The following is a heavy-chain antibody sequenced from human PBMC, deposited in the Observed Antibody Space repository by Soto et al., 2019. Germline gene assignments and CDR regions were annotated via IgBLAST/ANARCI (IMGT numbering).Heavy chain of an antibody. CDR2: ISAYNGDT. CDR1: GYTFTSYG. Sequence: QVQLVQSGAEVKEPGASVKISCKASGYTFTSYGISWVRQAPGQGLEWMSWISAYNGDTNYAQKVQGRVTMTTDTSTSTAFMELRSLRFDDTAMYYCVRDPDGHIDFDYWGQGTLVTVSS. V-gene: IGHV1-18*01. J-gene: IGHJ4*02. CDR3: VRDPDGHIDFDY.